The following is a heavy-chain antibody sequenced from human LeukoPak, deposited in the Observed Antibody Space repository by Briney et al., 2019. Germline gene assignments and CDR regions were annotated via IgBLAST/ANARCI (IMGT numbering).Heavy chain of an antibody. CDR1: GGSFSGYY. D-gene: IGHD6-13*01. V-gene: IGHV4-34*01. CDR3: ARGLSYSSSWYRSGYFDY. J-gene: IGHJ4*01. Sequence: SETLSLTCAVYGGSFSGYYWSWIRQPPGKGLGWIGEINHSGSTNYNPSLKSRVTISVDTSKNQFSLKLSSVTAADTAVYYCARGLSYSSSWYRSGYFDYWGQGTLVTVSS. CDR2: INHSGST.